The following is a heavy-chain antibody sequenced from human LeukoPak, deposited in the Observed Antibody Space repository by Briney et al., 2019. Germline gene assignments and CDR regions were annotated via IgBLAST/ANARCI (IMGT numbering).Heavy chain of an antibody. CDR2: INSDESIT. CDR1: GFTFSSSW. Sequence: GGSLRLSCAASGFTFSSSWMYWVRHAPGKGLVWVSRINSDESITTYADSVKGRFTISRDNAKNTLYLQMNSLRAEDTAVYYCARELVPGFLDYWGQGTPVTVSS. V-gene: IGHV3-74*01. CDR3: ARELVPGFLDY. J-gene: IGHJ4*02.